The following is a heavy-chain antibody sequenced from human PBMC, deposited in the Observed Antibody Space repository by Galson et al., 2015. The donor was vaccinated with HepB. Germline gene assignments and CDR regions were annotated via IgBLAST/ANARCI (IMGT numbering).Heavy chain of an antibody. V-gene: IGHV3-74*01. Sequence: SLRLSCAASGFTFSSYWMHWVRQAPGKGLVWVSRINSDGSSTSYTDSVKGRFTISRDNAKNTLYLQMNSLRAEDTAVYYCARDGSRWHCSSTSCYNVGGHDYWGQGTLVTVSS. CDR2: INSDGSST. CDR1: GFTFSSYW. CDR3: ARDGSRWHCSSTSCYNVGGHDY. D-gene: IGHD2-2*02. J-gene: IGHJ4*02.